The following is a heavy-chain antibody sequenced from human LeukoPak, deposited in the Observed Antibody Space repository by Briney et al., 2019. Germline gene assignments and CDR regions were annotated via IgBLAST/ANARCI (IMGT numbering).Heavy chain of an antibody. CDR2: INPSGGST. D-gene: IGHD1-26*01. J-gene: IGHJ4*02. CDR3: ARERLVGATRSALGY. Sequence: GASVKVSCKASGYTFTSYYMHWVRQAPGQGLEWMGIINPSGGSTSYAQKFQGRVTMTRDTSTSTVYMELSSLRSEDTAVYYCARERLVGATRSALGYWGQGTLVTVSS. CDR1: GYTFTSYY. V-gene: IGHV1-46*01.